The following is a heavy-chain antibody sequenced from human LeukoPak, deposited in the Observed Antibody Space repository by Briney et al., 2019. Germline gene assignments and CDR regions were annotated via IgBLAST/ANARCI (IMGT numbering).Heavy chain of an antibody. CDR2: IYYSGST. CDR3: ARDRREYYDILTGYHRPNWFDP. CDR1: GGSISSYY. V-gene: IGHV4-59*01. D-gene: IGHD3-9*01. J-gene: IGHJ5*02. Sequence: SETLSLTCTVSGGSISSYYWSWIRQPPGKGLEWIGYIYYSGSTNYKPSLKSRVTISVDTSKNQFSLKLSSVTAADTAVYYCARDRREYYDILTGYHRPNWFDPWGQGTLVTVSS.